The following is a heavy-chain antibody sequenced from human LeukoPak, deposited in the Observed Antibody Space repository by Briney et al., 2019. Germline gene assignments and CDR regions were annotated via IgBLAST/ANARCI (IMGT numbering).Heavy chain of an antibody. CDR1: GDSIGTYW. J-gene: IGHJ6*03. D-gene: IGHD3-10*01. V-gene: IGHV4-59*01. Sequence: SETLSLTCSVSGDSIGTYWWTWIRQPPGKGLEWIGHIYHIGSTNYNPSLKSRVSMSLDTSKNQLSLNLKSVTAADTAVYYCARIPWGYYYGSGSSGSGYYYYMDVWGKGTTVTISS. CDR2: IYHIGST. CDR3: ARIPWGYYYGSGSSGSGYYYYMDV.